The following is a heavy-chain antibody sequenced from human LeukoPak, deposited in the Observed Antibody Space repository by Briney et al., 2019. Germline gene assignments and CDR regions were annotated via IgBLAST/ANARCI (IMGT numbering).Heavy chain of an antibody. CDR1: GFTFSSYA. J-gene: IGHJ4*02. Sequence: GGSLRLSCAASGFTFSSYAMRWVRQAPGKGLEWVSSITGSGDSTYYADSVKGRFTISRGNSKNTLYLQMNSLRAEDTAEYYCADSNYWYPVDYWGQGTLVTVSS. V-gene: IGHV3-23*01. D-gene: IGHD4-11*01. CDR2: ITGSGDST. CDR3: ADSNYWYPVDY.